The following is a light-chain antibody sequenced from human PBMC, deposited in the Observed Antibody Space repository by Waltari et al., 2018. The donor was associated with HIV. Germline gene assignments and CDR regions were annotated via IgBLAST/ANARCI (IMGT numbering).Light chain of an antibody. J-gene: IGKJ1*01. Sequence: EIVLTQSPATLSLSPGERATLSCRASQSVSNYLAWYRQKSGQAPRLLIYDASNRATGIPARFSASGSGTDFTLTISSLQPEDFAFYYCHQRSTWPRTFGQGTKVEIK. V-gene: IGKV3-11*01. CDR2: DAS. CDR3: HQRSTWPRT. CDR1: QSVSNY.